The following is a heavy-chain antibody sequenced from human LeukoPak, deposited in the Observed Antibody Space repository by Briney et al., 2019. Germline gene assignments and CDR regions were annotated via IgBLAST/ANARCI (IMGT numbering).Heavy chain of an antibody. Sequence: RASVKVSCKAPGYTFTSYGISWVRQAPGQGLEWMGWISAYNGNTNYAQKLQGRVTMTTDTSTSTAYMELRSLRSDDTAVYYCATSGIGPAAGYYYYGMDVWGQGTTVTVSS. V-gene: IGHV1-18*01. D-gene: IGHD2-2*01. J-gene: IGHJ6*02. CDR2: ISAYNGNT. CDR1: GYTFTSYG. CDR3: ATSGIGPAAGYYYYGMDV.